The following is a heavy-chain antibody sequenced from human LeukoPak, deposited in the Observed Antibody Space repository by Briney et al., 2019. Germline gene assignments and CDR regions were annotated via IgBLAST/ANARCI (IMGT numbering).Heavy chain of an antibody. D-gene: IGHD5-24*01. CDR1: AGTFSSYA. J-gene: IGHJ3*02. V-gene: IGHV1-69*04. CDR2: IIPILGIA. Sequence: SVKVSCKASAGTFSSYAISWVRQAHGQGLEWMGRIIPILGIANYAQKFQGRVTITADKYTSTAYMELSSLRSEETAVYYCATKRDGYSHDAFDIWGQGTMVTVSS. CDR3: ATKRDGYSHDAFDI.